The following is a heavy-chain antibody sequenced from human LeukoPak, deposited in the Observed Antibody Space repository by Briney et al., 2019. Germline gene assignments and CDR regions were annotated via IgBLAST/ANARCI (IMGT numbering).Heavy chain of an antibody. D-gene: IGHD3-3*01. CDR2: INSDGTST. CDR1: GFTFSSYW. J-gene: IGHJ6*03. V-gene: IGHV3-74*01. Sequence: GGSLRLSCAASGFTFSSYWMHWVRQAPGKGLVWVSRINSDGTSTSYADSVKGRFTISRDNAKNTLYLQMNSLRAEDTAVYYCARGRSPILEWSNTNHYYYYMDVWGKGTTVTVSS. CDR3: ARGRSPILEWSNTNHYYYYMDV.